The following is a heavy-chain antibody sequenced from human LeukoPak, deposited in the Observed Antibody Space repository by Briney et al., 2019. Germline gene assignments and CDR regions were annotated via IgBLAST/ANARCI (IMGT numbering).Heavy chain of an antibody. V-gene: IGHV4-39*07. CDR1: GGSISSSSYY. CDR3: ARRRYFDWLFRRQFDY. D-gene: IGHD3-9*01. J-gene: IGHJ4*02. Sequence: SETLSLTCTVSGGSISSSSYYWGWIRQPPGKGLEWIGSIYYSGSTYYNPSLKSRVTISVDTSKNQFSLKLSSVTAADTAVYYCARRRYFDWLFRRQFDYWGQGTLVTVSS. CDR2: IYYSGST.